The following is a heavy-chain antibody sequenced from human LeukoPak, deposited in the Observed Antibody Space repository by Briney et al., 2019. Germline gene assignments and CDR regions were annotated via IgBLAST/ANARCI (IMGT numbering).Heavy chain of an antibody. CDR2: IYYSGTT. CDR3: ARLERSYFFGSGSPYYFMDV. D-gene: IGHD3-10*01. J-gene: IGHJ6*03. V-gene: IGHV4-39*01. Sequence: SETLSLTCTVSGGSISSSSYYWGWIRQPPGQGLEWIGNIYYSGTTYYKAYLKSRVTISADTSKNQFSLKLSSVTAADTAVYYCARLERSYFFGSGSPYYFMDVWGKGTTVTVSS. CDR1: GGSISSSSYY.